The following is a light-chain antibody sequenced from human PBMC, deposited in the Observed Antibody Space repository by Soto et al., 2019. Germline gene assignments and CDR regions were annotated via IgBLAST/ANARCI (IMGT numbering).Light chain of an antibody. CDR2: GAS. CDR1: QTVSTR. CDR3: QQYKNWPRT. J-gene: IGKJ1*01. Sequence: IQMTQSPSTLPASVGDRVTITCRASQTVSTRLAWYQQKPGKAPRLLISGASNMESGIPSRFSGSGSGTEFTLTISSLQSEDFAVYHCQQYKNWPRTFGQGTKVDI. V-gene: IGKV1-5*01.